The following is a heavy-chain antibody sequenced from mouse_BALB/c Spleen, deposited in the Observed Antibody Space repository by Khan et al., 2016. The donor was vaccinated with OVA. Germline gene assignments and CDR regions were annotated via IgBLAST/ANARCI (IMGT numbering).Heavy chain of an antibody. D-gene: IGHD2-13*01. Sequence: EVELVESGGGLVKPGGSLKLSCSASGFTFSSYAMSWVRQTPEKRLEWVATISSGGHYTFYPDSVKGRFPISRDNAKNNRNLQMSSLRSEDTAIYYCARSLGDYYAIDYWGQGTSVTVSS. V-gene: IGHV5-9-3*01. CDR3: ARSLGDYYAIDY. CDR1: GFTFSSYA. CDR2: ISSGGHYT. J-gene: IGHJ4*01.